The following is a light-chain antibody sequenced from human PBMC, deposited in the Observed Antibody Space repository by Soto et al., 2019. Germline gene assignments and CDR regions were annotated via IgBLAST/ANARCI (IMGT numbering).Light chain of an antibody. V-gene: IGLV7-46*01. J-gene: IGLJ7*01. CDR1: TGDVTNGRW. Sequence: QAVVTQEPSLTVSPVGTVTLTCGSSTGDVTNGRWPYWFQQRPGQVPRTLIHDTSNQHSWTPARFSGSLLGGKAALTLSGAQPEDEAAYYCLLFCDGVAVFGGGTQRTVL. CDR3: LLFCDGVAV. CDR2: DTS.